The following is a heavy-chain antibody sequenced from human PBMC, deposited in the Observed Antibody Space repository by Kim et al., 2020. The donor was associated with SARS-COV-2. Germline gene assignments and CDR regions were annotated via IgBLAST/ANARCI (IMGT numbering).Heavy chain of an antibody. D-gene: IGHD3-10*01. CDR2: IFYSGDT. V-gene: IGHV4-39*01. CDR1: GGSISSSSCY. Sequence: SETLSLTCTVSGGSISSSSCYWGWIRQPPGKGLEWIGSIFYSGDTYYNPSLKIRVTISVDTSKNQFSLKLSSVTAADTAVYYCARGDRGSGTYYNILEYWGQGTLVTVSS. CDR3: ARGDRGSGTYYNILEY. J-gene: IGHJ4*02.